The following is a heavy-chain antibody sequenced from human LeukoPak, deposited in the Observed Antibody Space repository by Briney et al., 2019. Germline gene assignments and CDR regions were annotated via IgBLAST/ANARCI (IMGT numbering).Heavy chain of an antibody. Sequence: PGGSLRLSCAASGFTFSNYNMNWVRQAPGKGLEWVSYISSSSSTIYYADSVKGRFTISRDNAKNSLYLQMNSLRAEDTAVYYCARGLYCSGGSCYGRFDYWGEGNLVTVSS. CDR1: GFTFSNYN. J-gene: IGHJ4*02. CDR2: ISSSSSTI. V-gene: IGHV3-48*01. CDR3: ARGLYCSGGSCYGRFDY. D-gene: IGHD2-15*01.